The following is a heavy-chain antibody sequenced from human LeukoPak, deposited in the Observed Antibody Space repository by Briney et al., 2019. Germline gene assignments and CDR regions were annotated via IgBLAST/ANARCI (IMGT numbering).Heavy chain of an antibody. CDR1: GGSISGYS. V-gene: IGHV4-59*12. CDR2: IYYSGST. J-gene: IGHJ5*02. CDR3: ARVGGYGPIARFDP. Sequence: NPSETLSLTCTVSGGSISGYSWSWIRQPPGRGLEWIGYIYYSGSTNYNPSLKSRVTMSVDTSKNQFSLKLSSVTAADTAVYYCARVGGYGPIARFDPWGQGTLVTVSS. D-gene: IGHD5-12*01.